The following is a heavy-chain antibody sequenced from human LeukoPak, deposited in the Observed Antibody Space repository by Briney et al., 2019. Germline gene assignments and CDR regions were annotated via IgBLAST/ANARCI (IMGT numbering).Heavy chain of an antibody. J-gene: IGHJ4*02. CDR1: GFTFSSYA. CDR2: ISYDGSNK. V-gene: IGHV3-30-3*01. D-gene: IGHD6-13*01. Sequence: GGSLRLSCAASGFTFSSYAMHWVRQAPGKGLEWVAVISYDGSNKYYADSVKGRFTISRDNSKNTLYLQMNSLRAEDTAVYYCARPTHSSSWSSFDYWGQGTLVPVSS. CDR3: ARPTHSSSWSSFDY.